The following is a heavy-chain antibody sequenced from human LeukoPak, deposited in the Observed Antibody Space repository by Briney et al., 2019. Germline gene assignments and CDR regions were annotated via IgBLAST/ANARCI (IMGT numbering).Heavy chain of an antibody. J-gene: IGHJ6*04. V-gene: IGHV3-7*01. CDR2: INKDGSEK. CDR3: AELGITMIGGV. D-gene: IGHD3-10*02. Sequence: AGGSLRLSCAASGFTFSNYWMTWVRQAPGKGLEWVANINKDGSEKHYVDSVKGRFTISRDNAKNSVYLQMNSLRAEDTAVYYCAELGITMIGGVWGKGTTVTISS. CDR1: GFTFSNYW.